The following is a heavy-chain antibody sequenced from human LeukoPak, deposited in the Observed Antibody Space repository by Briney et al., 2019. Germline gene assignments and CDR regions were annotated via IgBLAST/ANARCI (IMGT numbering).Heavy chain of an antibody. CDR2: IDPSDSYT. CDR3: ARISLKGYCSSTSCHAV. CDR1: GYSFTSYW. J-gene: IGHJ4*02. D-gene: IGHD2-2*01. Sequence: HGESLKISCKGSGYSFTSYWISWVRQMPGKGLEWMGRIDPSDSYTNYSPSFQGHVTISADKSISIAYLQWSSLKASDTAMYYCARISLKGYCSSTSCHAVWGQGTLVTVSS. V-gene: IGHV5-10-1*01.